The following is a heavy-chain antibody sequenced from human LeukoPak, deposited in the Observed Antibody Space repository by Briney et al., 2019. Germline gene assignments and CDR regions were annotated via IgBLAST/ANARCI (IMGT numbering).Heavy chain of an antibody. CDR3: ARDKQPGDY. Sequence: SETLSLTCTVSGGSISSSSYYWGWIRQPPGKGLEWIGYISYSGSTTYNPSLKSRVTISVDTSKNQFSLKLSSVTSADTAVYYCARDKQPGDYWGQGTLVTVSS. D-gene: IGHD6-13*01. CDR2: ISYSGST. CDR1: GGSISSSSYY. J-gene: IGHJ4*02. V-gene: IGHV4-39*07.